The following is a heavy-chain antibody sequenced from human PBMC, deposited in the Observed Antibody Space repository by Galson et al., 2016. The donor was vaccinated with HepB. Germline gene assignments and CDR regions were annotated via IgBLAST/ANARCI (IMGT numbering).Heavy chain of an antibody. D-gene: IGHD3-16*01. CDR3: AHRPWGAVAFDY. J-gene: IGHJ4*02. CDR2: IYWNDDS. CDR1: GFSLSTSTVG. Sequence: PALVKPTQTLTLTCTFSGFSLSTSTVGVGWIRQPPGKALEWLAVIYWNDDSRCSPSLKSRLTVTKDTSNNQVVLTMTNMDPVDTATYYCAHRPWGAVAFDYWGQGILVTVSS. V-gene: IGHV2-5*01.